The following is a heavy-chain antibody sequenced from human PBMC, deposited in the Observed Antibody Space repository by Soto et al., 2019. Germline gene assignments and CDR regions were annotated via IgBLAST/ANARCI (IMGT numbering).Heavy chain of an antibody. D-gene: IGHD3-3*01. V-gene: IGHV3-23*01. CDR2: ISGSGGTT. CDR1: GFTLRSYA. J-gene: IGHJ4*02. CDR3: AKAVGVVAGEIILGLFDY. Sequence: EVQLLESGGGLVQPGGSLRLSCAASGFTLRSYAMSWVRQAPGKGLEWVSTISGSGGTTYYADSVKGRFTISRDNSKKTLCLQMNSLRAEDTAVYYCAKAVGVVAGEIILGLFDYWGQGTPLTVSS.